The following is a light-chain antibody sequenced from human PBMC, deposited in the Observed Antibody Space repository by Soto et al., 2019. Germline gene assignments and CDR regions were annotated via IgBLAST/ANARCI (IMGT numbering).Light chain of an antibody. CDR1: QDISHY. Sequence: DIQMAQSPSSLSASVGDRVTITCQASQDISHYLNWYQQKPGKAPKLLIYDASNLETGVPSRFSGSGSGTDFTFTISSLEPEDIATYYCQQYDNLPTFGQGTRLEMK. V-gene: IGKV1-33*01. CDR2: DAS. J-gene: IGKJ5*01. CDR3: QQYDNLPT.